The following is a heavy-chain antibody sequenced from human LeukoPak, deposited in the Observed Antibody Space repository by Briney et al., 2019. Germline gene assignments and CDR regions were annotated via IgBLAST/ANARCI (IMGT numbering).Heavy chain of an antibody. Sequence: SETLSLTCTVSGGSIGSSSYYWGWIRQPPGKGLEWIGSIYYSGSTYYNPSLKSRVSISVDTSKNQFSLKLSSVTAADTAVYYCARGAGAGYNLQPFDYWGQGTLVTVSS. D-gene: IGHD5-24*01. CDR1: GGSIGSSSYY. V-gene: IGHV4-39*07. J-gene: IGHJ4*02. CDR2: IYYSGST. CDR3: ARGAGAGYNLQPFDY.